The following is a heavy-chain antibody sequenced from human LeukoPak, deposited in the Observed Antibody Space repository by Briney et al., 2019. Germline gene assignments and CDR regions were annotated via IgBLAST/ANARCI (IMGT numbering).Heavy chain of an antibody. CDR1: GGSISSSSYS. CDR2: IYTSGST. CDR3: ARGARIAADDY. J-gene: IGHJ4*02. V-gene: IGHV4-39*07. D-gene: IGHD6-6*01. Sequence: SETLSLTCSVSGGSISSSSYSWGWIRQPPGKGLEWIGRIYTSGSTNYNPSLKSRVTMSVDTSKNQFSLKLSSVTAAGTAVYYCARGARIAADDYWGQGTLVTVS.